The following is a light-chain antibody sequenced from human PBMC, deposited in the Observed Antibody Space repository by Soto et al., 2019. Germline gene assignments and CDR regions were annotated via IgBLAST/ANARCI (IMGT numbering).Light chain of an antibody. V-gene: IGKV1-5*03. Sequence: DIQMTQSPSTLSGSVGDRVTITCRASQTISSWVAWYQQKPGKAPKLLIYKASTLKSGDPSRFSGSGSGTEFTHTISSLQPDDFATYYCQPYNSYSEAFGQGTKVELK. J-gene: IGKJ1*01. CDR1: QTISSW. CDR2: KAS. CDR3: QPYNSYSEA.